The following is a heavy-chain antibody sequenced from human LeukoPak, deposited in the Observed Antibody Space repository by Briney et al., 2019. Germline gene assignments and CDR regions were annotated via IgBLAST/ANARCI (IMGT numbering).Heavy chain of an antibody. J-gene: IGHJ4*02. CDR3: ARVVRDYDSSGYYDY. CDR2: INHSGST. Sequence: PSETLSLTCAVYGGSFSGYYWSWIRQPPGKGLEWIGEINHSGSTNYNPSLKSQVTISVDTSKNQFSLKLSSVTAADTAVYYCARVVRDYDSSGYYDYWGQGTLVTVSS. CDR1: GGSFSGYY. V-gene: IGHV4-34*01. D-gene: IGHD3-22*01.